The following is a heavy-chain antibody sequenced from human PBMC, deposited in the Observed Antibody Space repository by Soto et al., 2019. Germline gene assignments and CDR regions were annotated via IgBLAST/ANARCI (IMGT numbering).Heavy chain of an antibody. CDR2: ISSSSSTI. CDR3: AREYSSSLLYYGMDV. D-gene: IGHD6-6*01. CDR1: GFTFSSYS. J-gene: IGHJ6*02. V-gene: IGHV3-48*02. Sequence: EVQLVESGGGLVQPGGSLRLSCAASGFTFSSYSMNWVRQAPGKGLEWVSYISSSSSTIYYADSVKGRFTISRDNAKNSLYLQMNSLREEDTAVYYCAREYSSSLLYYGMDVWGQGTTVTVSS.